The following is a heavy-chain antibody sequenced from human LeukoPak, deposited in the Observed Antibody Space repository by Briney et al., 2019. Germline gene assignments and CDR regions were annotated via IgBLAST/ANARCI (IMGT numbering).Heavy chain of an antibody. V-gene: IGHV4-39*01. CDR1: GGSISSSSYY. D-gene: IGHD2-15*01. CDR3: ARHLCSGGSCYVFDC. Sequence: SETLSLTCTVSGGSISSSSYYWGWIRQPPGKGLEWIGSIYYSGSTYYNPSLKSRVTISVDTSKNQFSLRLSSVTAADTAVYYCARHLCSGGSCYVFDCWGQGTLVTVSS. J-gene: IGHJ4*02. CDR2: IYYSGST.